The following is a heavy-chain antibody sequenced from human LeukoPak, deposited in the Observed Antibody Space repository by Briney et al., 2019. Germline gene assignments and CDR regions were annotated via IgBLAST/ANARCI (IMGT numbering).Heavy chain of an antibody. Sequence: PSETLSLTCTVSGGSIGTYYWSWIRQPPGKGLEWIGYIYYNGYTDYNPSLKSRVTISIHTSKNQFSLKLSSVTAADTAVYYCASSISSSWARGFDPWGQGTLVTVSS. CDR1: GGSIGTYY. V-gene: IGHV4-59*08. CDR3: ASSISSSWARGFDP. J-gene: IGHJ5*02. D-gene: IGHD6-13*01. CDR2: IYYNGYT.